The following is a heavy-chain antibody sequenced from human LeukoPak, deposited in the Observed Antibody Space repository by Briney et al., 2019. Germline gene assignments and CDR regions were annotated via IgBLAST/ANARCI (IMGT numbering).Heavy chain of an antibody. CDR2: ISWNSGSI. V-gene: IGHV3-9*01. Sequence: GGSLRLSCAASGFTFDDYAMHWVRQAPGKGLEWVSGISWNSGSIGYADSVKGRFTISRDNAKNSLYLQMNSLRAEDTALYYCAKPYYGSGSYYHYYFDYWGQGTLVTVSS. CDR1: GFTFDDYA. J-gene: IGHJ4*02. D-gene: IGHD3-10*01. CDR3: AKPYYGSGSYYHYYFDY.